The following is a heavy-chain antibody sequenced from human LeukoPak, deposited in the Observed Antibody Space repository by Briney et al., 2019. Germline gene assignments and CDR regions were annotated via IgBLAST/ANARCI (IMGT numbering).Heavy chain of an antibody. CDR1: GFTFSSDA. J-gene: IGHJ4*02. Sequence: GGSLRLSCAASGFTFSSDAMHWVRQAPGKGLEYGSAISSNGGSTYYANSVKGRFTISRDNSKNTLYLQMGSLRAEDMAVYYCARAGVNGYDFPVDYWGQGPLATVSS. D-gene: IGHD5-12*01. V-gene: IGHV3-64*01. CDR3: ARAGVNGYDFPVDY. CDR2: ISSNGGST.